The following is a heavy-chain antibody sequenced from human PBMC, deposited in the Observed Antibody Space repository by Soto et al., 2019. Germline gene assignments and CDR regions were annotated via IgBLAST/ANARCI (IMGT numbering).Heavy chain of an antibody. CDR1: GGTFSSYA. J-gene: IGHJ6*02. Sequence: QVQLVQSGAEVKKPGSSVKVSCKASGGTFSSYAISWVRQAPGQGLEWMGGIIPIFGTANYAQKFQGRVTITADESTSKAYMGLRSLRSEDTAVYYCARASIMVGGSSQLYYGMDVGGQGTTVTASS. CDR3: ARASIMVGGSSQLYYGMDV. CDR2: IIPIFGTA. V-gene: IGHV1-69*01. D-gene: IGHD3-10*01.